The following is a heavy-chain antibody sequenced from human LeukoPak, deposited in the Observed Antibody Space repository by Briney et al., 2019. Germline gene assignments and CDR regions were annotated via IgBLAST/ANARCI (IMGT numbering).Heavy chain of an antibody. V-gene: IGHV5-51*01. D-gene: IGHD3-10*01. CDR1: GYSFTSYW. Sequence: GESLKISCKGSGYSFTSYWIGWVRQMPGEGLEWVGIIYPGDSDTRYSPSFQGQVTISADKSISTAYLQWSSLNASDTAMYYCARRQSITMVRGVIITGYYFDYWGQGTLVTVSS. CDR3: ARRQSITMVRGVIITGYYFDY. J-gene: IGHJ4*02. CDR2: IYPGDSDT.